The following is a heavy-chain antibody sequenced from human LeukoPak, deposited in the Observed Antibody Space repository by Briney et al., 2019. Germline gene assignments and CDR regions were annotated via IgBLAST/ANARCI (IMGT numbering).Heavy chain of an antibody. Sequence: SQTLSLACAISGDSVSSNSVTWNWIRQSPSRGLEWLGRTYYRSTWYNDYAVSVRGRITVNPDTSKNQFSLHLNSVTPEDTAVYYCARRLTQYDCFDPWGQGILVTVPS. CDR1: GDSVSSNSVT. V-gene: IGHV6-1*01. J-gene: IGHJ5*02. D-gene: IGHD2-2*01. CDR2: TYYRSTWYN. CDR3: ARRLTQYDCFDP.